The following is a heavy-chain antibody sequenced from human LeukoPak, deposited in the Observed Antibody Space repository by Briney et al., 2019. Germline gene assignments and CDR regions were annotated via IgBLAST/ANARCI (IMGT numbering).Heavy chain of an antibody. Sequence: PGGSLRLSCAASGFTFSSYEMNWVRQAPGKGLEWVSYISSSGSTIYYANSVKGRFTISTDNAKNSLYLQMNSLRAEDTAVYYCARLDYGDYRGAFDIWGQGTMVTVSS. CDR1: GFTFSSYE. D-gene: IGHD4-17*01. CDR2: ISSSGSTI. V-gene: IGHV3-48*03. J-gene: IGHJ3*02. CDR3: ARLDYGDYRGAFDI.